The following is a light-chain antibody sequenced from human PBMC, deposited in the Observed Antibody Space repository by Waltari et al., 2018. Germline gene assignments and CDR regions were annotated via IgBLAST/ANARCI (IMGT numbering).Light chain of an antibody. CDR2: KVS. CDR1: QSISDW. V-gene: IGKV1-5*03. J-gene: IGKJ2*01. Sequence: DIQMTQFPATLSASVGDRVTITCRASQSISDWLAWFQQKPGKAPKLLIYKVSTLHTGVPSRFSGSGSGSEFTLTINSLQADDFATYFCQQYDAYPYTFGQGTKLEI. CDR3: QQYDAYPYT.